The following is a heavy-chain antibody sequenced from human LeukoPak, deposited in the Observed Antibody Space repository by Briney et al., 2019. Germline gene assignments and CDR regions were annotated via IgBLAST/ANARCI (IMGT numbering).Heavy chain of an antibody. CDR1: GFTFSSYS. V-gene: IGHV3-21*01. CDR3: ARAQNLAYYYMDV. Sequence: NPGGSLRLSCAASGFTFSSYSMNWVRQAPGKGLEWVSSISSSSSYIYYADSVKGRFTISRDNAKNSLYLQMNSLRAEDTAVYYCARAQNLAYYYMDVWGKGTTVTVSS. J-gene: IGHJ6*03. D-gene: IGHD2-15*01. CDR2: ISSSSSYI.